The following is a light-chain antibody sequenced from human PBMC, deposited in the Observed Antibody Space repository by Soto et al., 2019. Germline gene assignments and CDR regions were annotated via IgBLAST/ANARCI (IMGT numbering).Light chain of an antibody. CDR3: LQHNAYPWA. CDR2: VAS. CDR1: QDIVIN. Sequence: DIQLTQSPSSLSASVGDRVTVTCRASQDIVINLGWFQQKPGKAPKRLIYVASSLQSGVPSRFSGSGSGTEFTLTISSLQPEDFASYFCLQHNAYPWAFGQGTKVDIK. V-gene: IGKV1-17*01. J-gene: IGKJ1*01.